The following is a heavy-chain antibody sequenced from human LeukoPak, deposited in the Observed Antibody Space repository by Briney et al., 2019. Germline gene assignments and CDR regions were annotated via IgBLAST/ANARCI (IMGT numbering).Heavy chain of an antibody. J-gene: IGHJ3*02. CDR1: GFTFSSYG. D-gene: IGHD3-10*01. CDR2: IRYDGSNK. Sequence: GGSLRLSCAASGFTFSSYGMHWVRQAPGKGLEWVAFIRYDGSNKYYADSVKGRFTISRDNSKNTLYLQMNSLRVEDTAMYYCASNLASSFHIWGQGKMVTVSS. V-gene: IGHV3-30*02. CDR3: ASNLASSFHI.